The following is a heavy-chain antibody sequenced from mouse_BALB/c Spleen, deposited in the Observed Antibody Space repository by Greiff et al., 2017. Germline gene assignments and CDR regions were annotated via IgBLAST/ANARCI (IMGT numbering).Heavy chain of an antibody. J-gene: IGHJ4*01. CDR3: ARGACDSDPHYYAMDY. V-gene: IGHV1-14*01. CDR1: GYTFTSYV. Sequence: EVQLQQSGPELVKPGASVKMSCKASGYTFTSYVMHWVKQKPGQGLEWIGIINPYNDGTKYNEKFKGKATQTSDKSTSTTYMELSSLTSEDSAVYYSARGACDSDPHYYAMDYWGQGTSVTVSS. CDR2: INPYNDGT.